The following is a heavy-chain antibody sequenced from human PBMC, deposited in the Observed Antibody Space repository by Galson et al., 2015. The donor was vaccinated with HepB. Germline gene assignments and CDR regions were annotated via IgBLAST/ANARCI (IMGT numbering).Heavy chain of an antibody. J-gene: IGHJ4*02. V-gene: IGHV3-30*18. CDR3: AKVDWGGTVTTSQWLDY. CDR2: ISYDGGNE. Sequence: SLRLSCAASGFTFSNYAMHWVRQAPGKGLEWVAVISYDGGNEYYADSVKGRFTISRDNSKNTLYLQMNSLRAEDTAVYYCAKVDWGGTVTTSQWLDYWGQGTLVTVSS. CDR1: GFTFSNYA. D-gene: IGHD4-17*01.